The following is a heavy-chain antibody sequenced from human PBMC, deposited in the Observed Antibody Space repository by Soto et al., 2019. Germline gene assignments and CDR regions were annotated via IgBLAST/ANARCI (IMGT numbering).Heavy chain of an antibody. V-gene: IGHV4-59*01. CDR1: GGSISNYY. D-gene: IGHD5-12*01. J-gene: IGHJ4*02. Sequence: QVQLEESGPGLVKPSETLSLTCTVSGGSISNYYRSWIRQPPGKGLEWIGYIYYSGSTNYNPSLKSRVTISVDTSKNQFSLKLSSVTAADTAVYYCARGDGYNWGYYFDYWDQGTLVTVSS. CDR2: IYYSGST. CDR3: ARGDGYNWGYYFDY.